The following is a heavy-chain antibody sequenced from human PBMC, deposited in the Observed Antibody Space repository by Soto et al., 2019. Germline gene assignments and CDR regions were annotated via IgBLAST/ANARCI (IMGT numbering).Heavy chain of an antibody. Sequence: SETLSLTCTVSGGSIITSGYSWGWVRQPPGKGLQWIGSIQYSGGTYSNPSLKSRVTMSVDSSKNQFSLRLSSVTAADTAVYYCARVRSGAARPIFYWGQGTLVTVSS. CDR3: ARVRSGAARPIFY. CDR2: IQYSGGT. J-gene: IGHJ4*02. D-gene: IGHD6-6*01. V-gene: IGHV4-39*01. CDR1: GGSIITSGYS.